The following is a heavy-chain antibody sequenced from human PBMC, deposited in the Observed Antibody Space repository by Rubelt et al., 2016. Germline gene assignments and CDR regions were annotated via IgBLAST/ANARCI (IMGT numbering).Heavy chain of an antibody. J-gene: IGHJ4*02. Sequence: QVQLQQWGAGLLKPSETLSLTCAVYGGSFSGYYWSWIRQPPGKGLEWIGEINHSGNTNYNPSPTSRVTKSVDTSKNQVSLKLSSVTAADTAGYYCARGFSGWRPFDYWGQGTLVTVSS. CDR2: INHSGNT. CDR3: ARGFSGWRPFDY. CDR1: GGSFSGYY. V-gene: IGHV4-34*01. D-gene: IGHD6-19*01.